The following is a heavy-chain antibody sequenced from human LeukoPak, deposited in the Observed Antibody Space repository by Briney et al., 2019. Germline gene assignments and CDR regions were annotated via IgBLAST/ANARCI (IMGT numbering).Heavy chain of an antibody. D-gene: IGHD1-26*01. J-gene: IGHJ4*02. CDR1: GFTFSSYS. V-gene: IGHV3-64D*06. CDR2: INNNGGST. Sequence: PGGSLTLSCSASGFTFSSYSMDWVRQAPGKGPEYVSGINNNGGSTQYVDSVKGRFTISRDNSKNTVYLQMSSLRPEDTAVYYCVKAKVGATFDSWGQGTLVTVSS. CDR3: VKAKVGATFDS.